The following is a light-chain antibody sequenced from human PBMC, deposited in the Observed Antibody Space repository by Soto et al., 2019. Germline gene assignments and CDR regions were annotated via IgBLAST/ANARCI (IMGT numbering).Light chain of an antibody. CDR1: SGHRNYA. J-gene: IGLJ3*02. CDR3: QTWGTGIP. Sequence: QPVLTQSPSASASLGASVKLTCTLDSGHRNYAIAWHQQQPGKGPRYLKKVNSDGSHNQGDGIPGRFSGSSSGAERYLIISSLQSEDEADYYCQTWGTGIPFGGGTKLTVL. CDR2: VNSDGSH. V-gene: IGLV4-69*02.